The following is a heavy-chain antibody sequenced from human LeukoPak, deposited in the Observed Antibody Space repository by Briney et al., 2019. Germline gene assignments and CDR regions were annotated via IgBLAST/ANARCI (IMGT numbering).Heavy chain of an antibody. V-gene: IGHV1-69*13. D-gene: IGHD3-22*01. J-gene: IGHJ4*02. Sequence: SVNVSCTASGGTFSIYAISWVRQAPGQGLEWMGGIIPIFGTANYAQKFQGRVTITADESTSTAYMELSSLRSEDTAVYYCADVSSGYYYARYWGQGTLVTVPS. CDR3: ADVSSGYYYARY. CDR2: IIPIFGTA. CDR1: GGTFSIYA.